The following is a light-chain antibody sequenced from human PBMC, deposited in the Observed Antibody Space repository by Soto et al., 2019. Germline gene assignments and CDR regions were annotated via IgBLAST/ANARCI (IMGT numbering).Light chain of an antibody. CDR1: TGAVTSGLY. Sequence: QAVVTQEPSLTVSPGGTVTLTCGSSTGAVTSGLYPYWFQQRPGQAPRTLIYDTSNTYSWTPARFSGSLLGGKAALTLSGAQPEDEAEYYCLFTDSGARLFGGGTKLTVL. CDR2: DTS. J-gene: IGLJ2*01. V-gene: IGLV7-46*01. CDR3: LFTDSGARL.